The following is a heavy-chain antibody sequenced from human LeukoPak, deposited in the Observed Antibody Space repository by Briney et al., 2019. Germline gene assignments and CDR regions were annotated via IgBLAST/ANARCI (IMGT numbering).Heavy chain of an antibody. Sequence: ASVKVSCKASGYTLTSYGISWVRQAPGQGLEWMGWISAYNGNTNYAQKLQGRVTMTTDTSTSTAYMELRSLRSDDTAVYYCAREDYYYDSSGYPDYYFDYWGQGTLVTVSS. J-gene: IGHJ4*02. CDR3: AREDYYYDSSGYPDYYFDY. CDR1: GYTLTSYG. D-gene: IGHD3-22*01. CDR2: ISAYNGNT. V-gene: IGHV1-18*01.